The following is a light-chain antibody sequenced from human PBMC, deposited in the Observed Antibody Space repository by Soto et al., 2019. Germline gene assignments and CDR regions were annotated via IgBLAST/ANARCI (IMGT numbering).Light chain of an antibody. Sequence: QSVLTQPPSASGTPGQRVTISCSGSGSNIGSNAVNWYQQLPGTAPKLLIYNNHQRPSGVPDRFSGSKSGPSASLAISGLQSDDEADYYCAAWDDSLNGYVFGTGTKLTVL. J-gene: IGLJ1*01. V-gene: IGLV1-44*01. CDR1: GSNIGSNA. CDR3: AAWDDSLNGYV. CDR2: NNH.